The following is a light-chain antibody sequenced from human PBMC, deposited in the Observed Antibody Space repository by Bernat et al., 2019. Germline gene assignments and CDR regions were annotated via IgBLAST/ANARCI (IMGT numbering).Light chain of an antibody. CDR3: QQYGSSPLT. CDR2: GAS. V-gene: IGKV3-20*01. CDR1: QSVSSSY. Sequence: EIVLTQSPGTLSLSPGERATLSCRASQSVSSSYLAWYQQKPGQAPRLLISGASSRATGIPDRFSGSGSGTDFTLAISRLEPEDFAVYYCQQYGSSPLTFGGGTKVEIK. J-gene: IGKJ4*01.